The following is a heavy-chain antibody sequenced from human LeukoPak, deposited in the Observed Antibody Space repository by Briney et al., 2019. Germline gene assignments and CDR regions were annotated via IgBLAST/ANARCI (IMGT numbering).Heavy chain of an antibody. D-gene: IGHD4-17*01. Sequence: SETLSLTCTVSGGSISSYYWTWIRQPPGKGLEWIGYISNSGSTNYNPSLKSRVTMSVDASKNRFSLKLSSVTAADTAVYYCARGSGDYGLNYFDYWGQGTLVIVSS. J-gene: IGHJ4*02. CDR2: ISNSGST. CDR3: ARGSGDYGLNYFDY. CDR1: GGSISSYY. V-gene: IGHV4-59*01.